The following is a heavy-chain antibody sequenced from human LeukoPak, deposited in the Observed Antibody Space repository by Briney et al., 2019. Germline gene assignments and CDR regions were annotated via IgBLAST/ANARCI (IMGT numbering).Heavy chain of an antibody. V-gene: IGHV3-74*01. CDR3: AKDHLYGDYDVKYYGMDV. Sequence: GGSLRLSCAGSGFTFSNYWMHWVRQVPGKGLVWVSRMDFYGSTTDYADSVKGRFTISRDNSKNSLYLQMNSLRAEDTALYYCAKDHLYGDYDVKYYGMDVWGQGTTVTVSS. J-gene: IGHJ6*02. CDR2: MDFYGSTT. D-gene: IGHD4-17*01. CDR1: GFTFSNYW.